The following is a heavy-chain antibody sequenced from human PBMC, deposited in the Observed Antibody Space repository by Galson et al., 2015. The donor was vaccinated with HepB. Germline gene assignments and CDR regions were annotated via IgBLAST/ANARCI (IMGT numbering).Heavy chain of an antibody. V-gene: IGHV1-2*06. D-gene: IGHD3-10*01. Sequence: SVKVSCKASGYTFTGYYMHWVRQAPGQGLEWMGRINPNSGGTNYAQKFQGRVTTTRDTSISTAYMERSRLRSDDTAVYYCARDYTMVQGVKYYWGQGTLVTVSS. CDR2: INPNSGGT. CDR3: ARDYTMVQGVKYY. CDR1: GYTFTGYY. J-gene: IGHJ4*02.